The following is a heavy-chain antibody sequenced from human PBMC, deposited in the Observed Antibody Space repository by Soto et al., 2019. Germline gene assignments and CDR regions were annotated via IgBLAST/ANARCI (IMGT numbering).Heavy chain of an antibody. V-gene: IGHV3-30*18. CDR2: ISYAGSNK. CDR3: AKDLFPGIVGASPSDY. Sequence: GGSLRLSCAASGFTFSSYGMHWVRQAPGKGLEWVAVISYAGSNKYYADSVKGRFTISRDNSKNTLYLQMNSLRAEDTAVYYCAKDLFPGIVGASPSDYWGQGTLVTVSS. CDR1: GFTFSSYG. J-gene: IGHJ4*02. D-gene: IGHD1-26*01.